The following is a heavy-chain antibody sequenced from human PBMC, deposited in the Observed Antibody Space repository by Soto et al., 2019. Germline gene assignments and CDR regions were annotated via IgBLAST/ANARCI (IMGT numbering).Heavy chain of an antibody. J-gene: IGHJ4*02. D-gene: IGHD3-9*01. CDR2: ISGSGGST. V-gene: IGHV3-23*01. CDR3: VKEGVGYCAWLLGPGSPYFDY. Sequence: GGSLRLSCAASGFTFSSYATSWVRQAPGKGLEWVSAISGSGGSTYYADSVKGRFTISRDNSKNTLYLQMNSLRAEDTAVYYCVKEGVGYCAWLLGPGSPYFDYWGQRTLVTVSS. CDR1: GFTFSSYA.